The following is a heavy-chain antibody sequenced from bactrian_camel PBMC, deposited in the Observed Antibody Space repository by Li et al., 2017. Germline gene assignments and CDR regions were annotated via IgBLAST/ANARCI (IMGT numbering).Heavy chain of an antibody. CDR3: AVDTRRRCAGYFPESNFNF. V-gene: IGHV3S9*01. D-gene: IGHD2*01. Sequence: HVQLVESGGGSVQAGGSLILSCTFSGATYSRRCMAWFRQVPGKGREAVAAADADRRTIYGDSVKGRFTVSKDGANDTVYLQMNRLNPEDAATYYCAVDTRRRCAGYFPESNFNFWGQGTQVTVS. CDR1: GATYSRRC. CDR2: ADADRRT. J-gene: IGHJ4*01.